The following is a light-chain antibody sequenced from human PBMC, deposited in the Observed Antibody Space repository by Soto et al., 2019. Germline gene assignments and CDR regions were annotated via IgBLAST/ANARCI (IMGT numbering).Light chain of an antibody. Sequence: EIVMTQSPATLSVSPGERATLSCRASQSVKSNLAWYQQKPGQAPRLLIYGASTRATGIPARFSGSASGTEFTLTISSLQSEDFAVYYCQQYNNWPPLTFGGGTKVEIK. V-gene: IGKV3-15*01. CDR2: GAS. CDR1: QSVKSN. J-gene: IGKJ4*01. CDR3: QQYNNWPPLT.